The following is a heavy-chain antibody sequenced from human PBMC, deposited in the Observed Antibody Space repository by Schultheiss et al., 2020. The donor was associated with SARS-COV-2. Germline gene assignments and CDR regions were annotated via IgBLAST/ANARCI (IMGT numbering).Heavy chain of an antibody. CDR2: IYWDDDK. D-gene: IGHD3-3*01. Sequence: SGPTLVKPTQTLTLTCTFSGFSVSTHGVNVGWIRQPPGKALEWLALIYWDDDKRYSPSLKSRLTITKDTSKNQVVLTMTNMDPVDTATYYCAHSRGDSGSGYAYYYYYYMDVWGKGTTVTVSS. CDR1: GFSVSTHGVN. V-gene: IGHV2-5*02. J-gene: IGHJ6*03. CDR3: AHSRGDSGSGYAYYYYYYMDV.